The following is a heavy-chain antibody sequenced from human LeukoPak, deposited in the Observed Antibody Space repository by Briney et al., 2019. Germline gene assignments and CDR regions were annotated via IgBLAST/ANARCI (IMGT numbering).Heavy chain of an antibody. CDR3: AKDSKIVGPTFRSYHYMDV. D-gene: IGHD1-26*01. CDR2: ISGSGGST. J-gene: IGHJ6*03. Sequence: GGSLRLSCAASGITFSSYAMSWVRQAPGKGLEWVSGISGSGGSTYYADSVKGRFTISRDNSKKTLYLQMNSLRAEDTAVYYCAKDSKIVGPTFRSYHYMDVWGKGTTVTVSS. CDR1: GITFSSYA. V-gene: IGHV3-23*01.